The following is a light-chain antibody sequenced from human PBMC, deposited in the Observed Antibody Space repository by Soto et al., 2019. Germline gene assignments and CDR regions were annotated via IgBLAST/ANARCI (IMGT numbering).Light chain of an antibody. V-gene: IGKV1-39*01. CDR3: QQSYSTTWT. Sequence: DIQMTQSPSSLSASVGDRVTITCRARQSISNYLSCYQQIPGKAPKLLIYAASTLRSWVSSRFSGSGSGTDFTLTISSLQPEDFATYYCQQSYSTTWTFGQGTKVEIK. CDR2: AAS. J-gene: IGKJ1*01. CDR1: QSISNY.